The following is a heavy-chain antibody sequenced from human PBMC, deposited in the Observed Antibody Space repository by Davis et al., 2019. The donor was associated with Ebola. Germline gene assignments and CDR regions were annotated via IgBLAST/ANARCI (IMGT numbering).Heavy chain of an antibody. J-gene: IGHJ5*02. CDR1: GFTFSSYA. CDR3: ARLPGFSCCYLNWFDP. CDR2: LSGSGRST. D-gene: IGHD2-2*01. V-gene: IGHV3-23*01. Sequence: GESLKISCAASGFTFSSYAMSWVRQAPGKGLEWVSTLSGSGRSTFYADSVKGRFTISRDNSKNTLDLQMNSLRAEDTAVYYCARLPGFSCCYLNWFDPWGQGTLVTVSS.